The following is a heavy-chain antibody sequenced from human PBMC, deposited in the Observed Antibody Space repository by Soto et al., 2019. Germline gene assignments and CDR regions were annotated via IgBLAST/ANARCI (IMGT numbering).Heavy chain of an antibody. V-gene: IGHV3-23*01. J-gene: IGHJ6*03. Sequence: GGSLRLSCAASGFTFSSYAMSWVRQAPGKGLEWVSAISGSGGSTYYADSVKGRFTISRDNSKNTLYLQMNSLRAEDTAVYYCANSWSPYKSAYYYYYMDVWGKGTTVTVSS. CDR1: GFTFSSYA. CDR2: ISGSGGST. D-gene: IGHD6-13*01. CDR3: ANSWSPYKSAYYYYYMDV.